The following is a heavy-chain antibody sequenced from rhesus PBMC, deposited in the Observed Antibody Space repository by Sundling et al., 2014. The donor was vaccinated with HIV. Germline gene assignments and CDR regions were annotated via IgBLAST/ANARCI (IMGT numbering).Heavy chain of an antibody. CDR2: ISSASSYI. D-gene: IGHD3-3*01. Sequence: EVQLVESGGGLVQPGGSLRLSCAASGFTFSSYGMSWVRQAPGKGLEWVSSISSASSYIKYADSVKGRFTISRDNAKNSLSLQMNSLRAEDTAVYYCTRDMDVTIFGLVDYWGQGVLVTVSS. CDR3: TRDMDVTIFGLVDY. CDR1: GFTFSSYG. J-gene: IGHJ4*01. V-gene: IGHV3-136*01.